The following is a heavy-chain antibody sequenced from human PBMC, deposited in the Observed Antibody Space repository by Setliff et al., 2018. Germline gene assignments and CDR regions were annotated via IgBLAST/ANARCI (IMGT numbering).Heavy chain of an antibody. CDR1: GYSFSISW. Sequence: PGESLKISCKDSGYSFSISWIGWVRRMPGKGLGWMGIIYPGDPQIRYSPSFQGQVTTSADKSTSTAYLEWSSLKASDTAMYYCVRPSAGYSRPFDVWGQGTMVTV. V-gene: IGHV5-51*01. CDR2: IYPGDPQI. CDR3: VRPSAGYSRPFDV. J-gene: IGHJ3*01. D-gene: IGHD2-15*01.